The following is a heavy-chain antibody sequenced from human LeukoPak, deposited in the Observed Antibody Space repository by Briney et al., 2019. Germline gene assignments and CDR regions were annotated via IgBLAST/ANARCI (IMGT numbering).Heavy chain of an antibody. CDR1: GGSISSYY. Sequence: SETLPLTCTVSGGSISSYYWSWIRQPPGKGLEWIGYIYYSGSTNYNPSLKSRVTISVDTSKNQFSLKLSSVTAADTAVYYCARASHLYDILTGYVFDYWGQGTLVTVSS. V-gene: IGHV4-59*01. CDR2: IYYSGST. D-gene: IGHD3-9*01. J-gene: IGHJ4*02. CDR3: ARASHLYDILTGYVFDY.